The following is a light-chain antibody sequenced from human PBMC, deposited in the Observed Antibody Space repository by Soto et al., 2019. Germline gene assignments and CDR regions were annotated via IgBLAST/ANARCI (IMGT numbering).Light chain of an antibody. CDR2: LAS. J-gene: IGKJ3*01. Sequence: DIVMTQSPLSLPVTLGETASISCKSSRSLLQGNEYNFLAWFLQKPGQSPQLLISLASNRASGVPDRFGGSGSGTDFTLKISRVEAEDVGVYYCMQTLQTPFTFGPGTKVHIE. V-gene: IGKV2-28*01. CDR1: RSLLQGNEYNF. CDR3: MQTLQTPFT.